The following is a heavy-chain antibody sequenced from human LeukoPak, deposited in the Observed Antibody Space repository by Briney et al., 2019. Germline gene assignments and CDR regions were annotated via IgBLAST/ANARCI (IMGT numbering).Heavy chain of an antibody. J-gene: IGHJ6*03. Sequence: GSLRLSCAASGFTFSSYGMHWVRQAPGKGLEWVAFIRYDGSNKYYADSVKGRFTISRDNSKNTLYLQMNSLRAEDTAVYYCAKDHGGYYYYYYMDVWGKGTTVTVSS. CDR3: AKDHGGYYYYYYMDV. V-gene: IGHV3-30*02. CDR1: GFTFSSYG. CDR2: IRYDGSNK.